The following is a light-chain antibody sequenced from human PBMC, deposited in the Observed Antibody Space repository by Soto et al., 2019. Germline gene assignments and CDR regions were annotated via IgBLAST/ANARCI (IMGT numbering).Light chain of an antibody. J-gene: IGKJ4*01. CDR2: GAA. V-gene: IGKV3-15*01. CDR1: QSVSNN. CDR3: QQVESYTST. Sequence: RASQSVSNNLAWYQQKPGQATRLLIYGAAARATGTPARFSGSGSGTEFTPTINRLQPEDFATYYCQQVESYTSTFGGGNRWIS.